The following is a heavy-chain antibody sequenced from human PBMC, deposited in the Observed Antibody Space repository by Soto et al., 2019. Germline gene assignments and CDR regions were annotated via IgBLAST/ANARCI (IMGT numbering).Heavy chain of an antibody. Sequence: PTLVNPTETLTLTCTVSGFSLSNARMGVSWIRQPPGKALEWLAHIFSNDEKSYSTSLKSRLTISKDTSKSQVVLTMTNMDPVDTATYYCARIQTAMVYYYYYGMDVWGQGTTVTVSS. CDR1: GFSLSNARMG. CDR3: ARIQTAMVYYYYYGMDV. D-gene: IGHD5-18*01. V-gene: IGHV2-26*01. CDR2: IFSNDEK. J-gene: IGHJ6*02.